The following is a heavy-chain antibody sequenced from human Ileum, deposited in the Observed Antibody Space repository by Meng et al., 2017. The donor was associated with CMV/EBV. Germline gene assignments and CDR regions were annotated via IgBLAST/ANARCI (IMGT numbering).Heavy chain of an antibody. Sequence: SYAASGFTFSRYALHWVRQAPGKGLEWVAVISYDGNNKYYADSVKGRFTISRDNSKNTLYLQMNSLRAEDTAVYYCARDRGGLGYCSSTSCYLGFDYWGQGTLVTVSS. J-gene: IGHJ4*02. CDR2: ISYDGNNK. CDR3: ARDRGGLGYCSSTSCYLGFDY. D-gene: IGHD2-2*01. V-gene: IGHV3-30-3*01. CDR1: GFTFSRYA.